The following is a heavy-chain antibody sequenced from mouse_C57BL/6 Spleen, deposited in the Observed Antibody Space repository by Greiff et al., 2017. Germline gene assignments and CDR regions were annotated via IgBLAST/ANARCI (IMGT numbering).Heavy chain of an antibody. CDR2: INPNYGTT. Sequence: EVQLQQSGPELVKPGASVKISCKASGYSFTDYNMNWVKQSNGKSLEWIGVINPNYGTTSYNQKFKGKATLTVDQSSSTAYMQLNSLPSEDSAVYYCARSIYYGYDGRAMDYWGQGTSVTVSS. CDR1: GYSFTDYN. V-gene: IGHV1-39*01. J-gene: IGHJ4*01. CDR3: ARSIYYGYDGRAMDY. D-gene: IGHD2-2*01.